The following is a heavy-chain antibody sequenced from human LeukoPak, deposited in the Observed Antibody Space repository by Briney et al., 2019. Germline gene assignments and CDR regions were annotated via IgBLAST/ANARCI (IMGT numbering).Heavy chain of an antibody. CDR1: GFTFNSNA. V-gene: IGHV3-23*01. CDR3: VRRGDASSGWGDHDF. CDR2: IGGSGDKT. D-gene: IGHD6-19*01. Sequence: GGSLRLSCAASGFTFNSNAISWVRQAPGKGLEWVSTIGGSGDKTFYADSVKGRFTISRDNSKNMVHLQMNSLTGEDTALYYCVRRGDASSGWGDHDFWGQGALVTVSS. J-gene: IGHJ4*02.